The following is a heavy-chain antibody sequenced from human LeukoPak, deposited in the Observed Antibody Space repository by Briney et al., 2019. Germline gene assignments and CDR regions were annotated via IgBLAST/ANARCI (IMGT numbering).Heavy chain of an antibody. D-gene: IGHD6-19*01. V-gene: IGHV4-59*01. CDR3: AIIAVAGTLLDY. CDR1: GGSISSYY. J-gene: IGHJ4*02. CDR2: TYYSGST. Sequence: SETLSLTCTVSGGSISSYYWSWIRQPPGKGLEWIGYTYYSGSTNYNPSLKSRVTISVDTSKNQFSLKLSSVTAADTAVYYCAIIAVAGTLLDYWGQGSLVTVSS.